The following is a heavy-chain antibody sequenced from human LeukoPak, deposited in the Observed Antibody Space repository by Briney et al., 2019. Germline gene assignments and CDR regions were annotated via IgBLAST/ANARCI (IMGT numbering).Heavy chain of an antibody. CDR1: GGSFSGYY. Sequence: SETLSLTCAVYGGSFSGYYWSWIRQPPGKGLEWIGEINHSGSTNYNPSLKSRVTISVDTSKNQFSLKLSSVTAADTAVYYCARGRTYYDYVRGSYRYPSYYFDYWGQGTLVTVSS. J-gene: IGHJ4*02. V-gene: IGHV4-34*01. CDR2: INHSGST. D-gene: IGHD3-16*02. CDR3: ARGRTYYDYVRGSYRYPSYYFDY.